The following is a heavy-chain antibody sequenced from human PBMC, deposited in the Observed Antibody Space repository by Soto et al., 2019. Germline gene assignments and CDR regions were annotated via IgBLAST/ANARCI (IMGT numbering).Heavy chain of an antibody. CDR1: GYSFASHW. CDR3: ARYSGSYWHYLDF. Sequence: PGESLKISCKGSGYSFASHWVAWVRQMPEKGLEWIGTIYPGDSDTKYSSAFRGHVTISADTSVSTAYLQWRSLEATDSAIYYCARYSGSYWHYLDFWGQGTLVIVS. V-gene: IGHV5-51*01. J-gene: IGHJ4*02. D-gene: IGHD1-26*01. CDR2: IYPGDSDT.